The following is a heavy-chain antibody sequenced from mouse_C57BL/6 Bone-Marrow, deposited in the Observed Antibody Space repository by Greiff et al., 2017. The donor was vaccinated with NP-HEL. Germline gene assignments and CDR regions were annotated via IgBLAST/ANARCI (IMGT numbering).Heavy chain of an antibody. V-gene: IGHV14-3*01. CDR1: GFNIKNTY. CDR3: ARSITTVVAGDY. D-gene: IGHD1-1*01. J-gene: IGHJ2*01. Sequence: EVQLVESVAELVRPGASVKLSCTASGFNIKNTYMHWVKQRPEQGLEWIGRIDPANGNTKYAPKFQGKATITADTSSNTAYLQRSSQTSEDTAIDYCARSITTVVAGDYWGQGTTLTVSS. CDR2: IDPANGNT.